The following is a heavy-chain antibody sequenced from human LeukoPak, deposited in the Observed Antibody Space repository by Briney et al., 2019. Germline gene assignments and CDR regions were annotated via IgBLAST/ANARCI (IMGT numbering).Heavy chain of an antibody. J-gene: IGHJ6*03. V-gene: IGHV4-39*07. CDR2: IYYSGST. CDR3: ARDGADGYSTYYYYYMDV. CDR1: GGSISSSSYY. D-gene: IGHD5-18*01. Sequence: PSQTLSLTCTVSGGSISSSSYYWGWIRQPPGKGLEWIGSIYYSGSTYYNPSLKSRVTISVDTSKNQFSLKLSSVTAADTAVYYCARDGADGYSTYYYYYMDVWGKGTTVTVSS.